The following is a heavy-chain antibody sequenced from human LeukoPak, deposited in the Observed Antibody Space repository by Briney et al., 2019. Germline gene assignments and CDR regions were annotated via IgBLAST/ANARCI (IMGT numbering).Heavy chain of an antibody. CDR2: ISGSGGST. CDR3: AKVAGLAAPVDY. V-gene: IGHV3-23*01. J-gene: IGHJ4*02. D-gene: IGHD6-6*01. CDR1: GFTFISYA. Sequence: PGGSLRLSCASSGFTFISYAMSCVRQAPGKGLEWVSAISGSGGSTYYADSVKGRFTISRDNSKNTLHLQMNSLRAEDTAVYYCAKVAGLAAPVDYWGQGTLVTVSS.